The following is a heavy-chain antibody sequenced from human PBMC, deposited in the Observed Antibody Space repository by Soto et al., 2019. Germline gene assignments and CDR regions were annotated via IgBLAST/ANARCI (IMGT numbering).Heavy chain of an antibody. CDR2: ISSGATTI. J-gene: IGHJ4*02. D-gene: IGHD6-13*01. CDR1: GFTFTTYE. Sequence: PGGPLRLSCAASGFTFTTYEMNWVRQAPGKGLEWVSCISSGATTIYYADSVKGRFTISRDNARNSLYLQMNSLRAEDTAVYYCARFGLSSSLHPSIDFWGQGTLVTVSS. V-gene: IGHV3-48*03. CDR3: ARFGLSSSLHPSIDF.